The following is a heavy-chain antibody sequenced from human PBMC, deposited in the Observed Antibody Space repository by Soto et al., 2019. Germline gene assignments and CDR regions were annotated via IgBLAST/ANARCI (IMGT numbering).Heavy chain of an antibody. J-gene: IGHJ4*02. V-gene: IGHV1-18*01. Sequence: QVQLVQSGAEVKKPGASVKVSCKASGYTFTGYGIIWVRQAPGQGLEWLGWISAYNGNTNYAQTLQGKVTMTTDTSTSTAYMEVRSLRSDDTAGYYCARDGYTFGQYSFDHWGQGTLVTVSS. D-gene: IGHD5-18*01. CDR2: ISAYNGNT. CDR3: ARDGYTFGQYSFDH. CDR1: GYTFTGYG.